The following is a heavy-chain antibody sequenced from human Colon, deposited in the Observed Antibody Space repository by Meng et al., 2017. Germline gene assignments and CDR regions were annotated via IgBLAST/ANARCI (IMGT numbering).Heavy chain of an antibody. Sequence: QVQLQQSGPGLVKPSQTLSLPCVISGDSVSSNRALWHWVRQSPSRGLEWLGQTYYRSEWQNHYGVSVKSRITINADTSRNHFSLHLNSVTPEDTAVYYCTTWYGEYWGQGTLVTVSS. CDR2: TYYRSEWQN. J-gene: IGHJ4*02. CDR1: GDSVSSNRAL. D-gene: IGHD3-10*01. V-gene: IGHV6-1*01. CDR3: TTWYGEY.